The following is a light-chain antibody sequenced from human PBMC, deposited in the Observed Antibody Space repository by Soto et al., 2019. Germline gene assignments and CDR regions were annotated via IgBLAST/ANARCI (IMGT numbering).Light chain of an antibody. Sequence: DIQMTQSPSSLSASVGDRVTITCQATQDISTYLYWYQHKPGKAPKLLIYDASNLETGVPSRFSGSGSGTDFTFTITSLQPEDIETYYCQQYDNLPLTLGGGTKVDIK. V-gene: IGKV1-33*01. CDR2: DAS. J-gene: IGKJ4*01. CDR3: QQYDNLPLT. CDR1: QDISTY.